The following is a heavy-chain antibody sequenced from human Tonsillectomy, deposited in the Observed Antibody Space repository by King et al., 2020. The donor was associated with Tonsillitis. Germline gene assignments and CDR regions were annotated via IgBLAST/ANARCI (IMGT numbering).Heavy chain of an antibody. J-gene: IGHJ6*02. Sequence: QLVESGGGLVQPGGSLRLSCAASGFTFSRYSINWVRQAPGKGLEWVSYISSSSSTIYYADSVKGRFTISRDNAKNSLYLQMNSLRAEDTAVYYCARGGREGYYYGMDVWGQGTTVTVSS. CDR2: ISSSSSTI. CDR1: GFTFSRYS. V-gene: IGHV3-48*01. CDR3: ARGGREGYYYGMDV.